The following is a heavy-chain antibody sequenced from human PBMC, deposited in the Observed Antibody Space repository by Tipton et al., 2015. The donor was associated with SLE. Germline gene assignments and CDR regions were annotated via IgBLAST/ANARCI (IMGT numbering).Heavy chain of an antibody. V-gene: IGHV4-34*01. Sequence: TLSLTCAAYGGSFSGYYWSWIRQPPGKGLEWIGEINHSGSTNYNPSLKSRVTISVDTSKNQFSLKLSSVTAADTAVYYCARGRGSSSSGHYWGQGTLVTVSS. CDR2: INHSGST. D-gene: IGHD6-6*01. CDR1: GGSFSGYY. J-gene: IGHJ4*02. CDR3: ARGRGSSSSGHY.